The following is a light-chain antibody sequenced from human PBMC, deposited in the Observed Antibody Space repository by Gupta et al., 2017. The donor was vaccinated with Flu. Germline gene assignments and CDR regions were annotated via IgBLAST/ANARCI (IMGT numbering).Light chain of an antibody. V-gene: IGLV3-1*01. CDR3: QAWDSGTCG. Sequence: SFELTPPPSVSVSPGQTATITCSGTGNELGDIYVSWYQQKPGQSPVLVIYQDIQRPSGIPERFAGSNSGDTATLSISETQAMDEADYYCQAWDSGTCGFGGGTKLTVL. CDR1: ELGDIY. J-gene: IGLJ2*01. CDR2: QDI.